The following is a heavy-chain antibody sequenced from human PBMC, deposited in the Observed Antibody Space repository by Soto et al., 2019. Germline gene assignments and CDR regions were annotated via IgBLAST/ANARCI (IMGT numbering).Heavy chain of an antibody. CDR3: ARGRRYSSSWYSDD. Sequence: PSETLSLTCTVSGGSISSYYWGWIRQPPGKGLEWIGSIYYSGSTYYNPSLKSRVTISVDTSKNQFSLKLSSVTAADTAVYYCARGRRYSSSWYSDDWGQGTPVTVSS. D-gene: IGHD6-13*01. CDR1: GGSISSYY. V-gene: IGHV4-39*01. J-gene: IGHJ4*02. CDR2: IYYSGST.